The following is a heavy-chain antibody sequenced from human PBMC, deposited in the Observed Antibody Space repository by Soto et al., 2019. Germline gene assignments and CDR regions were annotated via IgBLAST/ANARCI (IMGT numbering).Heavy chain of an antibody. J-gene: IGHJ4*02. CDR2: IYYSGST. CDR1: GGSISSYY. Sequence: QVQLQASGPGLVKPSETLSLTCTVSGGSISSYYWSWIRQPPGKGLEWIGYIYYSGSTNYNPSLKSRVTISVDTSKKQVSLKPSSVTAADTALYYCARTYGRNFDYWGQGTLVTVSS. CDR3: ARTYGRNFDY. D-gene: IGHD3-10*01. V-gene: IGHV4-59*01.